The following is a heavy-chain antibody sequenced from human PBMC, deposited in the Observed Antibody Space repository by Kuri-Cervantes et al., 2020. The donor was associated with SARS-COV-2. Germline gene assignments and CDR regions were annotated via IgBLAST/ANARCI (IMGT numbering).Heavy chain of an antibody. CDR1: GFTFSNYG. D-gene: IGHD4-23*01. V-gene: IGHV3-30*02. Sequence: GGSLRLSCAASGFTFSNYGMHWVRQAPGKGLEWVAFVRYDGGEKHYADSVKGRFTISRDNAKNSLYLQMNSLRAEDTAVYYCARDVTVADAFDIWGQGTMVTVSS. J-gene: IGHJ3*02. CDR2: VRYDGGEK. CDR3: ARDVTVADAFDI.